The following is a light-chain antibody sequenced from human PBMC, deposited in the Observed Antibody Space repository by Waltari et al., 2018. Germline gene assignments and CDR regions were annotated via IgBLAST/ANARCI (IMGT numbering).Light chain of an antibody. CDR3: RQYGNGPPWT. Sequence: EIVMTQSPATVSVSPGERVTLSCRASQSVNSNLAWYHHKPGQAPRLLIFGASTRAVAIPPRFSGSGSGTEFTLTIISMQSEDVAIYYCRQYGNGPPWTFGQGTRVEMK. J-gene: IGKJ1*01. V-gene: IGKV3-15*01. CDR2: GAS. CDR1: QSVNSN.